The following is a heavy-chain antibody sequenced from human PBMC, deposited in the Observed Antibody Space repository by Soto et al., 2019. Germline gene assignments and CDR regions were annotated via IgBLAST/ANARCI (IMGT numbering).Heavy chain of an antibody. CDR3: ARDLDIVVVPTAIEFDY. Sequence: GASVKVSCKASGYTVTNHGFSWVRQAPGQGLEWMGWISGYNGDTNYSQKFQGRVTMTTDTSTSTAYMELRSLRSDDTAVYYCARDLDIVVVPTAIEFDYWGQGTLVTVSS. CDR1: GYTVTNHG. CDR2: ISGYNGDT. V-gene: IGHV1-18*04. J-gene: IGHJ4*02. D-gene: IGHD2-2*01.